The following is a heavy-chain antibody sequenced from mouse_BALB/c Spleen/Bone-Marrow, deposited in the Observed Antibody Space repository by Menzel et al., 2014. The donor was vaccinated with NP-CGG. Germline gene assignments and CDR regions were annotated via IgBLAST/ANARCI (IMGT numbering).Heavy chain of an antibody. Sequence: EVKVVESGPELVKPGASVKISCKASGYTFTDYKMHWVKLRHGKSLEWIGYIYPYNGVTGYNQKFKSKATLTVDNSSSTAYMELRSLTSEDSAVYYCAGKAYSDYGYALDFWAQGTSVTVSS. V-gene: IGHV1S29*02. CDR1: GYTFTDYK. D-gene: IGHD2-4*01. CDR3: AGKAYSDYGYALDF. J-gene: IGHJ4*01. CDR2: IYPYNGVT.